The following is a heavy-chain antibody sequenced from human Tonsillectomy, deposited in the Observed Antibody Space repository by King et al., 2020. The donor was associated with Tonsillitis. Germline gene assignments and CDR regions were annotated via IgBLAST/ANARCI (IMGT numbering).Heavy chain of an antibody. V-gene: IGHV4-39*07. CDR3: ASHSSGGAFDI. CDR2: IYYSGST. CDR1: GGSISSSSYY. Sequence: QLQESGPGLVKPSETLSLTCTVSGGSISSSSYYWGWIRQPPGKGLEWIGSIYYSGSTYYNPSLKSRVTISVETSKNQFSLKLSSVTAADTAVYYCASHSSGGAFDIWGQGTMVTVSS. J-gene: IGHJ3*02. D-gene: IGHD3-22*01.